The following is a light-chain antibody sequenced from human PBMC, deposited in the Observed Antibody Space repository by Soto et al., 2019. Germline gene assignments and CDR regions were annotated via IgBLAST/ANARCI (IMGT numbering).Light chain of an antibody. CDR3: QQRHSYPLT. CDR1: QGISSY. J-gene: IGKJ5*01. CDR2: TAS. V-gene: IGKV1-9*01. Sequence: DIQLTQSPSFLSASVGDGITISCRASQGISSYLAWYQLKPGKAPKLLIHTASTLQTGVPSRFSGSAAGAEFTLTISSLQPEDFATYYCQQRHSYPLTFGQGTRLEIK.